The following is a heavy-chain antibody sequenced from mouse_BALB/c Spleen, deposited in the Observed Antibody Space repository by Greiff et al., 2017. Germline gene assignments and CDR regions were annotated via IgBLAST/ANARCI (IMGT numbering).Heavy chain of an antibody. J-gene: IGHJ1*01. D-gene: IGHD2-14*01. CDR3: ANYYRYGWYFDV. CDR2: IWAGGST. CDR1: GFSLTSYG. V-gene: IGHV2-9*02. Sequence: VQLQESGPGLVAPSQSLSITCTVSGFSLTSYGVHWVRQPPGKGLEWLGVIWAGGSTNYNSALMSRLSISKDNSKSQVFLKMNSLQTDDTAMYYCANYYRYGWYFDVWGAGTTVTVSS.